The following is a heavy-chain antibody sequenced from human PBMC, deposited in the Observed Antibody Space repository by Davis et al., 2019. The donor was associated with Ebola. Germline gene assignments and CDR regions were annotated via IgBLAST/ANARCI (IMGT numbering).Heavy chain of an antibody. V-gene: IGHV3-74*01. D-gene: IGHD3-16*01. CDR1: GLTSKNHH. CDR3: TRDFDWDGGL. CDR2: INRYGTAA. J-gene: IGHJ4*02. Sequence: PGGPLRPSFQAPGLTSKNHHMTWARKAPGKGLVLVPRINRYGTAAQYADSVKCRFTISRDNTKNILHLQMNSLRTEDSALYFCTRDFDWDGGLWGQGTLVTVSS.